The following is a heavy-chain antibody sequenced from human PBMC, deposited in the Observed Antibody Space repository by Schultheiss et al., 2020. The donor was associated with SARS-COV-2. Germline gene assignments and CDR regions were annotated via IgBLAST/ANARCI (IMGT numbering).Heavy chain of an antibody. CDR1: GFTFSSYQ. V-gene: IGHV3-21*01. CDR3: ARVSRQAVAGIVDAFDI. J-gene: IGHJ3*02. D-gene: IGHD6-19*01. Sequence: GGSLRLSCAASGFTFSSYQMDWVRQAPGKGLEWVSSISSSSSYIYYADSVKGRFTISRDNSKNTLYLQMNSLRAEDTAVYYCARVSRQAVAGIVDAFDIWGQGTTVTVSS. CDR2: ISSSSSYI.